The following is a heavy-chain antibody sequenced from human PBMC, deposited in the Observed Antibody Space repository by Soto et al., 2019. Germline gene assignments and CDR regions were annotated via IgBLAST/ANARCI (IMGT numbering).Heavy chain of an antibody. CDR2: ISYDGSNK. D-gene: IGHD2-15*01. J-gene: IGHJ4*02. CDR3: AKAQSRYCSGGSCYDPFDS. Sequence: QVQLVESGGGVVQPGRSLRLSCAASGFTFSSYGMHWVRQAPGKGLEWVAVISYDGSNKYYADSVKGRFTISRDNSKNTLYLQMNSLRAEDTAVYYCAKAQSRYCSGGSCYDPFDSWGQGTLVTVSS. V-gene: IGHV3-30*18. CDR1: GFTFSSYG.